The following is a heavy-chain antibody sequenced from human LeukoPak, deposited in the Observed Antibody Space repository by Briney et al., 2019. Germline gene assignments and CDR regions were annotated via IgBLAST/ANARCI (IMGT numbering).Heavy chain of an antibody. CDR2: ISGSGGNT. CDR1: GFTFSSYA. J-gene: IGHJ4*02. Sequence: GGSLRLSCAASGFTFSSYAMTWVRRAPGKGLEWVSLISGSGGNTYYADSVKGRFTISRDNSKNTLYLQMNSLRAEDTAVYYCAKAYGSETYTFEYWGQGTLVTVSS. D-gene: IGHD3-10*01. V-gene: IGHV3-23*01. CDR3: AKAYGSETYTFEY.